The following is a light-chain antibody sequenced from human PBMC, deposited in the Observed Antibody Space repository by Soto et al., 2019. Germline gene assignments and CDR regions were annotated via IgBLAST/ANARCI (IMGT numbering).Light chain of an antibody. Sequence: QSVLTQPPSVSGAPGQRVTISCTGSSSNIGAGYVVHWYQQLPGSAPKVLIYGNINRPSGVPDRFSGSKSGASASLAITGLQAEDEADYYCQSYDISLSAYVFGSGTKLTVL. CDR2: GNI. CDR1: SSNIGAGYV. CDR3: QSYDISLSAYV. V-gene: IGLV1-40*01. J-gene: IGLJ1*01.